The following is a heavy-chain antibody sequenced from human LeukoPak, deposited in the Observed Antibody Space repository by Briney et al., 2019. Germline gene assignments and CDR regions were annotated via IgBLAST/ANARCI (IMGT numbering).Heavy chain of an antibody. J-gene: IGHJ4*02. CDR3: ASQGIPNYYDSQKFDY. Sequence: SVKVSCRASGYTFTSYGISWVRQAPGQGLEWMGGIIPIFGTANYAQKFQGRVTITADESTSTAYMELSSLRSEDTAVYYCASQGIPNYYDSQKFDYWGQGTLVTVSS. D-gene: IGHD3-22*01. CDR2: IIPIFGTA. CDR1: GYTFTSYG. V-gene: IGHV1-69*13.